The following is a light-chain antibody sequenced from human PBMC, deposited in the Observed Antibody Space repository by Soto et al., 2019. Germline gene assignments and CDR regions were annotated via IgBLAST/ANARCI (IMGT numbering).Light chain of an antibody. CDR3: SSYTTSYTLV. J-gene: IGLJ3*02. Sequence: QSVLTQPASVSESPGQSITISCTGTNSDIGAYNSVSWYQQHPGKAPKLLIYDVSNRPSGISTRFSGSKSGNTASLTISGLQAEDEADYYCSSYTTSYTLVFGGGTKLTVL. V-gene: IGLV2-14*03. CDR1: NSDIGAYNS. CDR2: DVS.